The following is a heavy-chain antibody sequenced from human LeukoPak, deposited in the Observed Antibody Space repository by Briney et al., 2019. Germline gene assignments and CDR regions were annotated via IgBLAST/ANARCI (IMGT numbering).Heavy chain of an antibody. D-gene: IGHD3-10*01. CDR2: ISSSSSYI. Sequence: PGGSLRLSCAASGFTFSSYSMNWVRQAPGKGLEWVSSISSSSSYIYYADSAKGRFTISRDNAKNSLYLQMNSLRAEDTAVYYCARRSGSGSPRDYWGQGTLVTVSS. J-gene: IGHJ4*02. V-gene: IGHV3-21*01. CDR1: GFTFSSYS. CDR3: ARRSGSGSPRDY.